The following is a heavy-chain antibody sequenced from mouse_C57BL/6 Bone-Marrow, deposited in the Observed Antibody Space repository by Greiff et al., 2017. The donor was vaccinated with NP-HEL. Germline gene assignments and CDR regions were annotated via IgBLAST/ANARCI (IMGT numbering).Heavy chain of an antibody. CDR1: GYTFTDYY. CDR3: ARREDSRWYFDV. J-gene: IGHJ1*03. CDR2: IYPGSGNT. V-gene: IGHV1-76*01. Sequence: LQESGAELVRPGASVKLSCKASGYTFTDYYINWVKQRPGQGLEWIARIYPGSGNTYYNEKFKGKATLTAEKSSSTAYMQLSSLTSEDSAVYFCARREDSRWYFDVWGTGTTVTVSS.